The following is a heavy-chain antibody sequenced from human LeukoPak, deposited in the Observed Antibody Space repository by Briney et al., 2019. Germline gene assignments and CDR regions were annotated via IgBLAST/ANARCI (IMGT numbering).Heavy chain of an antibody. V-gene: IGHV4-59*01. CDR2: IYYSGST. D-gene: IGHD2-15*01. CDR1: GGSISSYY. J-gene: IGHJ4*02. CDR3: ARWGCSGGSCYSDY. Sequence: SETLSLTCTVSGGSISSYYWSWIRQPPGKGLEWIGYIYYSGSTNYNPSLKGRVTISVDTSKNQFSLKLSSVTAADTAVYYCARWGCSGGSCYSDYWGQGTLVTVSS.